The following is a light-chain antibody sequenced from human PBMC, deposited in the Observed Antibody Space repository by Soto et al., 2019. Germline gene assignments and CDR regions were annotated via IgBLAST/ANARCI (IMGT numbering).Light chain of an antibody. CDR2: DAS. CDR3: QQRSNWSRT. V-gene: IGKV3-11*01. CDR1: QSVSSY. Sequence: EIVLTQSPATLSLSPGDTATLSCRASQSVSSYLAWYQQKPGQAPRLLIYDASNRATGIPARFSGSGSGTDFALNIGSLGPEDFAVYYCQQRSNWSRTFGQGTKVEIK. J-gene: IGKJ2*01.